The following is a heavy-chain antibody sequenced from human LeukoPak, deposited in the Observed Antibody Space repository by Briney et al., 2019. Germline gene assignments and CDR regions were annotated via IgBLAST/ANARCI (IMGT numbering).Heavy chain of an antibody. V-gene: IGHV3-48*03. CDR2: ISSSGSTI. CDR3: ARELYYYDSSGYYLGLDY. J-gene: IGHJ4*02. D-gene: IGHD3-22*01. Sequence: SGGSLRLSRAASGFTFSSYEMNWVRQAPGKGLEWVSYISSSGSTIYYADSVKGRFTISRDNAKNSLYLQMNSLRAEDTAVYYCARELYYYDSSGYYLGLDYWGQGTLVTVSS. CDR1: GFTFSSYE.